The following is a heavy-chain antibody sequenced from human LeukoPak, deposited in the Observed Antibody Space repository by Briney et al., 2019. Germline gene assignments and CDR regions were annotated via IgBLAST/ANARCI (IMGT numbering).Heavy chain of an antibody. Sequence: GGSLRLSCAASGFTFSDYYMSWIRQAPGKGLEWVSYISSSGSTIYYADSVKGRFTISRDNAKNSLFLQMNSLRVEDTALYYCAKTLWGSSDFWGQGTLVTVSS. D-gene: IGHD3-16*01. V-gene: IGHV3-11*04. CDR1: GFTFSDYY. J-gene: IGHJ4*02. CDR2: ISSSGSTI. CDR3: AKTLWGSSDF.